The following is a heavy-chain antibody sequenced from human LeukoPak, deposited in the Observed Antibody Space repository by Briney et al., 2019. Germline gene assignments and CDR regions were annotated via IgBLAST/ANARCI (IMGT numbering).Heavy chain of an antibody. V-gene: IGHV3-23*01. D-gene: IGHD5-18*01. J-gene: IGHJ4*02. Sequence: GGSLRLSCAASGFTFSSYAMSWVRQAPGKGLEWVSAISGSGGSTYYADSVKGRFTISRDNSKNTLYLQMNSLRAEDTAAYYCAKGDNLGRGYSYGPYYFDYWGQGTLVTVSS. CDR2: ISGSGGST. CDR3: AKGDNLGRGYSYGPYYFDY. CDR1: GFTFSSYA.